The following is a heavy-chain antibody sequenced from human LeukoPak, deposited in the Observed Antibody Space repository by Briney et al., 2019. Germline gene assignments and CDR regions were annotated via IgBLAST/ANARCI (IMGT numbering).Heavy chain of an antibody. J-gene: IGHJ5*02. CDR1: GFTFSSYW. CDR2: IKQDGSEK. D-gene: IGHD5-18*01. Sequence: PGGSLRLSCAASGFTFSSYWMGWVRQAPGKGLEWVANIKQDGSEKYYVDSVKGRFTISRDNAKNSLYLQMNSLRAEDTAVYYCARELRGYSYGYVLWFDPWGQGTLVTVSS. CDR3: ARELRGYSYGYVLWFDP. V-gene: IGHV3-7*01.